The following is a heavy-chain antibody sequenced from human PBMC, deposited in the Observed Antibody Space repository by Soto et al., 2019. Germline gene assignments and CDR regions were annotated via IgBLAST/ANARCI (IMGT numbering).Heavy chain of an antibody. CDR2: INPSGGST. D-gene: IGHD3-16*01. Sequence: ASVKVSCKASGYTFTSYYMHWVRQAPGQGLEWMGIINPSGGSTSYAQKFQGRVTMTRDTSTSTVYMELSSLRSEDTAVYYCARDLAVTSARYYYYGMDVWGQGTTLTVSS. CDR1: GYTFTSYY. V-gene: IGHV1-46*01. J-gene: IGHJ6*02. CDR3: ARDLAVTSARYYYYGMDV.